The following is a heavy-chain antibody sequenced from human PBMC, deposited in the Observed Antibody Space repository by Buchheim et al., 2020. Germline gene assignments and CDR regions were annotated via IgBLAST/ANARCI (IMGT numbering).Heavy chain of an antibody. V-gene: IGHV3-30*18. CDR3: AKDRDSTGWLDFAFDY. CDR2: ISFDGSSD. CDR1: GFTFSSYG. J-gene: IGHJ4*02. Sequence: QVQLVESGGGLVQPGRSLRLSCAASGFTFSSYGIHWVRQAPGKGLEWVAVISFDGSSDDYADSVKGRFTISRDNSKNMVYLQMNSLSTEDTAVYYCAKDRDSTGWLDFAFDYWGQGT. D-gene: IGHD3-22*01.